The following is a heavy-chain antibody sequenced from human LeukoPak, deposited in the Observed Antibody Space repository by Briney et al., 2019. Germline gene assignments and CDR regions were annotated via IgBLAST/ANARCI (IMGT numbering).Heavy chain of an antibody. D-gene: IGHD1-1*01. Sequence: GGSLRLSCAASGFTVSSNYMSWVRQARGKGLEWVSVIYSGGSTYYSDSVKGRFTISRNNSKNTLYLQMNSLRAEDTAVYYCARDVRTGYYYYYMDVWGKGTTVTVSS. CDR2: IYSGGST. CDR1: GFTVSSNY. V-gene: IGHV3-66*02. J-gene: IGHJ6*03. CDR3: ARDVRTGYYYYYMDV.